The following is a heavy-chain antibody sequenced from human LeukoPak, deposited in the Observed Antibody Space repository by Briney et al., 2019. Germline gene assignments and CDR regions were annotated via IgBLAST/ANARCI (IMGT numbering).Heavy chain of an antibody. CDR3: AKDMGYDSSGFYYFDY. V-gene: IGHV3-9*01. J-gene: IGHJ4*02. CDR2: ISWNSGSI. CDR1: GFTFDDYA. D-gene: IGHD3-22*01. Sequence: GGSLRLSCAASGFTFDDYAMHWVRQAPGKGLEWVSGISWNSGSIGYADSVKGRFTISRDNAKNSLYLQMNSLRAEDTALYYCAKDMGYDSSGFYYFDYWGQGTLVTVSS.